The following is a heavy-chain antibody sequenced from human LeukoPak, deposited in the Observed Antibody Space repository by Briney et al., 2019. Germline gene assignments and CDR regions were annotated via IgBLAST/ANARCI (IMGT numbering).Heavy chain of an antibody. CDR1: GFTFSSYN. J-gene: IGHJ3*02. CDR3: AREVVDTNAFDI. Sequence: GGALRLSCAASGFTFSSYNMNWGRQAPGEGVEWVSSISSSSSYIYYADSVKGRFTISRDNAKNSLYLQMNSLRAEDTAVYYCAREVVDTNAFDIWGQGTMVTVSS. D-gene: IGHD5-18*01. CDR2: ISSSSSYI. V-gene: IGHV3-21*01.